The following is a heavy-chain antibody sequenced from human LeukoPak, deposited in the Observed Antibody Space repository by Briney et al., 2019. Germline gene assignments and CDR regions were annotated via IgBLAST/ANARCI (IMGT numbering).Heavy chain of an antibody. V-gene: IGHV1-69*13. CDR1: GGTFSSYA. CDR3: ARGKNCSGGSCYLPTG. CDR2: LIPIFGTA. J-gene: IGHJ4*02. D-gene: IGHD2-15*01. Sequence: SVKVSCKASGGTFSSYAISWVRQAPGQGLEWMGGLIPIFGTANYAQKFQGRVTITADESTSTAYMELSSLRSEDTAVYYCARGKNCSGGSCYLPTGWGQGTLVTVSS.